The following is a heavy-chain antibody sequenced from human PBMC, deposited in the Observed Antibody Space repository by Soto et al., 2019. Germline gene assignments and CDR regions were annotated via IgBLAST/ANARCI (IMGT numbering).Heavy chain of an antibody. CDR1: GYPFSDNQ. CDR3: ARKHSLDYIRWGLDP. Sequence: GASVKVSCKASGYPFSDNQIHWLRRAPGQGLEWMGRINRKSDDTNYAQKFQGRVTMTRDTSIDTAYLELTGLTSDDTATYYCARKHSLDYIRWGLDPWGQGTLVTV. CDR2: INRKSDDT. J-gene: IGHJ5*02. V-gene: IGHV1-2*02. D-gene: IGHD4-4*01.